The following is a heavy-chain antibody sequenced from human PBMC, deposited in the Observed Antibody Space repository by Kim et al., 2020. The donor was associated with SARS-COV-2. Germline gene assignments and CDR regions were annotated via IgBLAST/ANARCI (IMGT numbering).Heavy chain of an antibody. CDR3: ARGLS. V-gene: IGHV4-39*01. J-gene: IGHJ4*02. Sequence: IGSIQYSGSTYYDTSLKSRVNISVDTSKNQFSLKLSSVTAADAAVYYCARGLSWGQGTLVTVSS. CDR2: IQYSGST.